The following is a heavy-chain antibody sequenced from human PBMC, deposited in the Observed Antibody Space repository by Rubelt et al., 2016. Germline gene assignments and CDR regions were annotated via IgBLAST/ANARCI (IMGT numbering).Heavy chain of an antibody. Sequence: EVQLLESGGDLVQPGGSLTLSCAASGFTFSSSWMHWVRQAPGKGLVWVSRINSDGSSTSYAASVKGRFTISRDNAKNTLYLQMNSLRAEDTAVYYCAREWGFGVAPIDYWGQGTLVTVSS. CDR1: GFTFSSSW. CDR2: INSDGSST. V-gene: IGHV3-74*02. J-gene: IGHJ4*02. CDR3: AREWGFGVAPIDY. D-gene: IGHD3-3*01.